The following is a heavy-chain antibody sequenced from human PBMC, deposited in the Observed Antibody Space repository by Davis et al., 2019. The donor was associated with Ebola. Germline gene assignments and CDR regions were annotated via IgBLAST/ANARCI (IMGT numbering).Heavy chain of an antibody. D-gene: IGHD2-2*01. Sequence: KVSCKASGYTFTTYWIGWVRQVPGKGLEWMGIIFPGDSDTRYSPSFQGQVTISVDKSISTAYLQWSSLKASDTAMYYCARLSVVALVPAHFDYWGQGSLVTVSS. CDR2: IFPGDSDT. CDR3: ARLSVVALVPAHFDY. J-gene: IGHJ4*02. V-gene: IGHV5-51*01. CDR1: GYTFTTYW.